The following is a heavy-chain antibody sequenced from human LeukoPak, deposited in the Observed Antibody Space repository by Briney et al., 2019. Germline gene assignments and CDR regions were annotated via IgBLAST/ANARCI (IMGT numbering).Heavy chain of an antibody. Sequence: SVKVSCKASGGTFSSYAISWVRQAPGQGLEWMGRIIPIFGTANYAQKFQGRVTITTDESTSTAYMELSSLRSEDTAVYYCARDQYDSSGYYYVGAEYFQHWGQGTLVTVSS. V-gene: IGHV1-69*05. CDR2: IIPIFGTA. J-gene: IGHJ1*01. CDR1: GGTFSSYA. D-gene: IGHD3-22*01. CDR3: ARDQYDSSGYYYVGAEYFQH.